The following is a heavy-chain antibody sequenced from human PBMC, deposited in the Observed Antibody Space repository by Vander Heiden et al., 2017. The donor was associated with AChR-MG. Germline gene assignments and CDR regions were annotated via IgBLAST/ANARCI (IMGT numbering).Heavy chain of an antibody. CDR1: GYTFTSYD. D-gene: IGHD3-22*01. J-gene: IGHJ4*02. CDR2: MNPNSGNT. V-gene: IGHV1-8*01. CDR3: AREPTPYYYDSSGYYLGY. Sequence: QVQLVQSGAEVKKPGASVKVSCKASGYTFTSYDINWVRQATGQGLEWMGWMNPNSGNTGYAQKFQGRVTMTRNTSISTAYMELSSLRSEDTAVYYCAREPTPYYYDSSGYYLGYWGQGTLVTVSS.